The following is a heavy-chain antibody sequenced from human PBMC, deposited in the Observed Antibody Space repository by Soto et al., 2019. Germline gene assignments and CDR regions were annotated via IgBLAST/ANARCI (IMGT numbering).Heavy chain of an antibody. Sequence: EMQLVESGGDLVQPGGSLRLSCAASGFTFSDYWMHWVRHAPGKGLVWVSRISSDGTGTTYADSVKGRFTISRDNAKNTLYLQMNSLRDEDTAVYYDACSYGMDVWGQGTTFTV. D-gene: IGHD3-10*02. CDR2: ISSDGTGT. V-gene: IGHV3-74*01. J-gene: IGHJ6*02. CDR3: ACSYGMDV. CDR1: GFTFSDYW.